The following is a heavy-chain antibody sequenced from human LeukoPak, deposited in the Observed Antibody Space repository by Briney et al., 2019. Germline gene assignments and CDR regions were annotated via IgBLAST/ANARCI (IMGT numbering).Heavy chain of an antibody. CDR3: ARDYSRTYYFDY. Sequence: ASVEVSCKASGYTFTGYYMHWVRQAPGQGLEWMGWINPNSGGTNYAQKFQGRVTMTRDTSISTAYMELSRLRSDDTAVYYCARDYSRTYYFDYWGQGTLVTVSS. D-gene: IGHD6-13*01. CDR1: GYTFTGYY. V-gene: IGHV1-2*02. CDR2: INPNSGGT. J-gene: IGHJ4*02.